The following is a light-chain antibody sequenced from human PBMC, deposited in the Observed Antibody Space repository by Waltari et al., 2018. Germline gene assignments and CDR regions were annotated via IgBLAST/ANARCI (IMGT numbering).Light chain of an antibody. Sequence: QSVLYSSNNKNYLAWYQQKPGQPPKLLIYWASTRESGVPDRFSGSGSVTDFTLTISSLQAEDVAVYYCQQYYSTPTFGPGTKVDIK. V-gene: IGKV4-1*01. CDR1: QSVLYSSNNKNY. J-gene: IGKJ3*01. CDR2: WAS. CDR3: QQYYSTPT.